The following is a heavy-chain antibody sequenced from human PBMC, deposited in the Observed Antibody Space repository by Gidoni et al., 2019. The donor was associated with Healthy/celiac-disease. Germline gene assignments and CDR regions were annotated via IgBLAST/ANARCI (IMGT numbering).Heavy chain of an antibody. J-gene: IGHJ4*02. V-gene: IGHV4-34*01. CDR1: GGSFRGYY. CDR3: ARGFTMVRGVILKSSYFDY. CDR2: ITHSGST. Sequence: QAQLQQCGPGPLQPSETLSLTCAAYGGSFRGYYWSWIRPPPRKGLEWIGEITHSGSTNYNPSLKSRVTISVDTSKNQFSLKLSSVTAADTAVYYCARGFTMVRGVILKSSYFDYWGQGTLVTVSS. D-gene: IGHD3-10*01.